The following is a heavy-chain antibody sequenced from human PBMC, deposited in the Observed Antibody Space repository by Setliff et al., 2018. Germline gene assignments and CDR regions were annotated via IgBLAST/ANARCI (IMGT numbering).Heavy chain of an antibody. CDR1: GYSISSGYY. J-gene: IGHJ6*03. Sequence: LSLTCAVSGYSISSGYYWGWIRQPPGKGLEWIGSIYHSGSTYYNPSLKSRVTISVDTSKNQFSLKLSSVTAADTAVYYCARVRRVVIAYYYYMDVWGKGTTVTVSS. D-gene: IGHD2-21*01. V-gene: IGHV4-38-2*01. CDR2: IYHSGST. CDR3: ARVRRVVIAYYYYMDV.